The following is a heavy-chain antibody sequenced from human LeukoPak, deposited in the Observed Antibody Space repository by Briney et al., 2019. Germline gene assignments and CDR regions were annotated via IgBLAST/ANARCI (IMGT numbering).Heavy chain of an antibody. CDR3: ARADGHYRAFDI. Sequence: SETLCLTCTVSGDSLSSGDYYWSWIRQPPGKGLEWIGYIYYSGSTYYNPSRKSRVTISVDTSKNQFSLKLSSVTAADTAVYYCARADGHYRAFDIWGQGTMVTVSS. J-gene: IGHJ3*02. V-gene: IGHV4-30-4*01. CDR2: IYYSGST. CDR1: GDSLSSGDYY. D-gene: IGHD4-17*01.